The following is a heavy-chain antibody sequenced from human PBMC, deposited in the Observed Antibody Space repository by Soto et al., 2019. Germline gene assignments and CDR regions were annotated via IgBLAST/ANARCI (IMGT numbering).Heavy chain of an antibody. CDR1: GFTFSSYS. V-gene: IGHV3-48*01. J-gene: IGHJ5*02. CDR2: ISPSSSSI. Sequence: PGGSLRLSCAASGFTFSSYSMHWVRQAPGKGLEWVSYISPSSSSIYYADSVKGRFTISRDNSKNTVYLQMNSLRAEDTAVYYCARDPDSPALAAAGTVWFDPWGQGTLVTVSS. D-gene: IGHD6-13*01. CDR3: ARDPDSPALAAAGTVWFDP.